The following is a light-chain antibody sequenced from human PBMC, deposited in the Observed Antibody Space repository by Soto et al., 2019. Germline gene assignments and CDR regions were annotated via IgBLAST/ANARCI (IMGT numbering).Light chain of an antibody. V-gene: IGKV1-9*01. J-gene: IGKJ1*01. CDR1: HDISTF. Sequence: IHLTQSPSLLSASILDIVTITFRASHDISTFLAWYQQKPGKAPKLLIYEASTLQSGVPSRSSGSGSGTEFTLTIGGLQPDDFATYYCQHYNAFPWPFGQGTKVDIK. CDR3: QHYNAFPWP. CDR2: EAS.